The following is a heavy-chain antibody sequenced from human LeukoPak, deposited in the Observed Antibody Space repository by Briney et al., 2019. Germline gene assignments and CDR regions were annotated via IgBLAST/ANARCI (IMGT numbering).Heavy chain of an antibody. CDR2: INPNSGGT. D-gene: IGHD6-13*01. V-gene: IGHV1-2*02. Sequence: ASVKVSCKASGYTFTSYAMNWVRQAPGQGLEWMGWINPNSGGTNYAQKFQGRVTMTRDTSISTAYMELSRLRSDDTAVYYCARDRIAAAGTDILDYWGQGTLVTVSS. CDR1: GYTFTSYA. CDR3: ARDRIAAAGTDILDY. J-gene: IGHJ4*02.